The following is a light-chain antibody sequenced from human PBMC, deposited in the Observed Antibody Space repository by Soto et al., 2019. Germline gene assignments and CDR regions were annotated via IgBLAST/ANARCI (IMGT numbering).Light chain of an antibody. Sequence: DIPMTQSPSSVSASLGARVTITCRASQGIGVYLAWFQQKPGNVPKLLIYAASTLQSGVPSRFSGSGSGTDFTLTISSLQPEDVATYYCQKYNSAPLTFGGGTKVEIK. CDR1: QGIGVY. CDR3: QKYNSAPLT. V-gene: IGKV1-27*01. J-gene: IGKJ4*01. CDR2: AAS.